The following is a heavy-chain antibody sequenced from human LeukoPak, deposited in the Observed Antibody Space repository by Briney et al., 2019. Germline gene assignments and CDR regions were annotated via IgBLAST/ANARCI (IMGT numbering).Heavy chain of an antibody. V-gene: IGHV4-59*10. Sequence: SETLSLTCAVYGGSFSGYYWSWIRQPAGKGLEWIGRIYTSGSTNYNPSLKSRVTMSVDTSKNQFSLKLSSVTAADTAVYYCARGRQWFGELDYWGQGTLVTVSS. CDR1: GGSFSGYY. CDR2: IYTSGST. CDR3: ARGRQWFGELDY. J-gene: IGHJ4*02. D-gene: IGHD3-10*01.